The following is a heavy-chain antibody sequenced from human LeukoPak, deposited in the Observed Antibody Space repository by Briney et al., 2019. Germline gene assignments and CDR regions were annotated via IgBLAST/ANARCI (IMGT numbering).Heavy chain of an antibody. Sequence: SETLSLTCTVSGGSISSSTYYWGWIRQPPGKGPEWIGTIYYRGSTYYNPSLKSRVTISVDTSKNQFSLKLTSVTAADTAVYYCARLGRTYYDFWSGPGGQGTLVTVSS. CDR2: IYYRGST. CDR1: GGSISSSTYY. V-gene: IGHV4-39*01. J-gene: IGHJ5*02. CDR3: ARLGRTYYDFWSGP. D-gene: IGHD3-3*01.